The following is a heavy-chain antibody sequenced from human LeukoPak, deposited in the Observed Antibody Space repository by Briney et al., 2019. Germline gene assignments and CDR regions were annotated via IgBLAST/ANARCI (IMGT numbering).Heavy chain of an antibody. D-gene: IGHD3-22*01. CDR1: VGSVSSGSYY. Sequence: SETLSLTCTVSVGSVSSGSYYWSWIRQPPGKGLEWIGYIYYSGIINYNPSLKSRVSISVDTSKNQFSLKLDSVTAADTAVYYCARDKSSSGYYSDAFDIWGQGTMVTVSS. V-gene: IGHV4-61*01. CDR3: ARDKSSSGYYSDAFDI. J-gene: IGHJ3*02. CDR2: IYYSGII.